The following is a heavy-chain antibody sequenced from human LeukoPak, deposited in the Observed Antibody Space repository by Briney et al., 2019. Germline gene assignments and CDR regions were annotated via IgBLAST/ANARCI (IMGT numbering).Heavy chain of an antibody. V-gene: IGHV4-59*01. Sequence: SETLSLTCTVSGGSISSYYWSWIRQPPGKGLEWIGYIYYYGSTNYNPSLKSRVTISVDTSKNQSSLKLSSVTAADTAVYYCARLLDNDISGDPDTFDVWGQGTTVIVSS. CDR3: ARLLDNDISGDPDTFDV. CDR2: IYYYGST. J-gene: IGHJ3*01. CDR1: GGSISSYY. D-gene: IGHD3-22*01.